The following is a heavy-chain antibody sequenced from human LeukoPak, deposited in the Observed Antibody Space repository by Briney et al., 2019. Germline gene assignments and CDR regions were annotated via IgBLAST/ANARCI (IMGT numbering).Heavy chain of an antibody. Sequence: SETLSLTCTVSGGSISSYYWSWIRQPPGKGLKWIGYIYYSGSTNYNPSLKSRVTISVDTSKNQFSVKLSSVTAADTAVYYCARDSTDDDYYFDCWGQGTLVTVSS. V-gene: IGHV4-59*01. CDR3: ARDSTDDDYYFDC. D-gene: IGHD3-3*01. CDR1: GGSISSYY. J-gene: IGHJ4*02. CDR2: IYYSGST.